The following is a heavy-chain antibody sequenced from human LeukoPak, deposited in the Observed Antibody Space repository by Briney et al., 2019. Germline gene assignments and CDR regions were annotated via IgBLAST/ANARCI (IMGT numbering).Heavy chain of an antibody. J-gene: IGHJ4*02. V-gene: IGHV3-23*01. CDR1: GFTFSNYA. CDR3: AKDQYCTSTSCYVGY. CDR2: INVSGGST. Sequence: GGSLRLSCAASGFTFSNYAMSWVRQAPGKGLEWVSGINVSGGSTFYADSVRGRFTISRDNSKDTLYLQMNSLRAEDTAVYYCAKDQYCTSTSCYVGYWGQGTLVTVSS. D-gene: IGHD2-2*01.